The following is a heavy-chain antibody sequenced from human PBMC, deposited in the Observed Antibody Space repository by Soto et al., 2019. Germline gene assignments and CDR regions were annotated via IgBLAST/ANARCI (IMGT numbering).Heavy chain of an antibody. Sequence: GGSLRLSCAASGFTVSSNYMSWVRQAPGKGLEWVSVIYSGGSTYSADSVKGRFTIPRDNSKNTLYLQMNSLTAEDTAVYYCASDGYSYGYLPSSYSHGMDVWGQGTTVTVSS. CDR1: GFTVSSNY. J-gene: IGHJ6*02. V-gene: IGHV3-53*01. CDR2: IYSGGST. CDR3: ASDGYSYGYLPSSYSHGMDV. D-gene: IGHD5-18*01.